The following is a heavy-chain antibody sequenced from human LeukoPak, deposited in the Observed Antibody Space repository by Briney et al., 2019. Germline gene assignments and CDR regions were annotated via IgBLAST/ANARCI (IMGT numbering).Heavy chain of an antibody. D-gene: IGHD3-9*01. Sequence: ASVKVSCKASGGTFSSYGISWVRQAPGQGLEWMGGIIPIFGTANYAQKFQGRVTITADESTSTAYMELSSLRSEDTAVYYCARSKERYFDPFDYWGQGTLVTVSS. V-gene: IGHV1-69*13. CDR1: GGTFSSYG. J-gene: IGHJ4*02. CDR3: ARSKERYFDPFDY. CDR2: IIPIFGTA.